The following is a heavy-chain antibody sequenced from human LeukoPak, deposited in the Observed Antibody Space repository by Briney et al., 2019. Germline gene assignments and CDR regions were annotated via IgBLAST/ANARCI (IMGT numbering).Heavy chain of an antibody. CDR1: GGSISSYY. CDR2: IYTSGST. J-gene: IGHJ5*02. D-gene: IGHD6-13*01. Sequence: PSETLSLTCTVSGGSISSYYWSWIRQPAGKGLEWIGRIYTSGSTNYNPSLKSRVTMSVDTSKNQFSLKLSSVTAADTAVYYCAREMYSSSWYQTNWFDPWGQGTLVTVSS. CDR3: AREMYSSSWYQTNWFDP. V-gene: IGHV4-4*07.